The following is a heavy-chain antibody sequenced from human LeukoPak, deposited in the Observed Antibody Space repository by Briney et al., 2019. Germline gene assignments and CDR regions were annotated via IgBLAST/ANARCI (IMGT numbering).Heavy chain of an antibody. Sequence: SETLSLTCAVYGGSFSGYYWSWIRQPPGKGLEWIGEINHSGSTNYNPSLKSRVTISVDTSKNQFSLKLSSVTPEDTAVYYCAREGVSSGWYPNPLDYWGQGTLVTVSS. J-gene: IGHJ4*02. CDR1: GGSFSGYY. CDR2: INHSGST. D-gene: IGHD6-19*01. CDR3: AREGVSSGWYPNPLDY. V-gene: IGHV4-34*01.